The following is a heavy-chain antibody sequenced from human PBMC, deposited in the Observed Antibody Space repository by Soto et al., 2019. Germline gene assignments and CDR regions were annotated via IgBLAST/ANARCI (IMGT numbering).Heavy chain of an antibody. CDR3: ATEYGTTGAFDI. J-gene: IGHJ3*02. V-gene: IGHV1-24*01. CDR2: FDPEDGET. CDR1: GYTLTELS. D-gene: IGHD1-7*01. Sequence: ASVKVSCKVSGYTLTELSMHWVRQAPGKGLEWMGGFDPEDGETIYAQKFQGRVTMTEDTSTDTAYMELSSLRSEDTAVYYCATEYGTTGAFDIWGQGTMVTVSS.